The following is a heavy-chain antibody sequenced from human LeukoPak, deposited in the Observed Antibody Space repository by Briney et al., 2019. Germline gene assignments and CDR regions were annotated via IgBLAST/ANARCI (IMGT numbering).Heavy chain of an antibody. CDR1: GGSFTGYY. V-gene: IGHV4-34*01. D-gene: IGHD6-19*01. J-gene: IGHJ1*01. Sequence: SETLSLTCAVYGGSFTGYYWSWIRQPPGKGLEWIGEISHSGSTNYNPSLKSRVTISVDTSKNQFSLKLSSVTAADTAVYYSARHISGVHSSGWYPKGYFQHWGQGTLVTVSS. CDR2: ISHSGST. CDR3: ARHISGVHSSGWYPKGYFQH.